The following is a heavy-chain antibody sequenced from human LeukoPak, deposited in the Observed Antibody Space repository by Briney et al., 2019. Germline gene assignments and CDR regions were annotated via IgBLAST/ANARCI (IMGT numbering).Heavy chain of an antibody. J-gene: IGHJ4*02. CDR2: IQSKTDGGTT. D-gene: IGHD6-6*01. V-gene: IGHV3-15*05. Sequence: GGSLRLSCAASGFTFSDAWTTWVRQAPGKGLECVGFIQSKTDGGTTDSAAPVKGRFTVSRDDSKNTLYLQMNSLSSEDTAVYYCTTWSSQFDYWGQGTLVTVSS. CDR3: TTWSSQFDY. CDR1: GFTFSDAW.